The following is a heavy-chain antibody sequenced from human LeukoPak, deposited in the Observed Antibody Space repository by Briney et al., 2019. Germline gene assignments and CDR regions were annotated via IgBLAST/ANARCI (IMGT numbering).Heavy chain of an antibody. CDR1: GFTFRDYV. J-gene: IGHJ4*02. Sequence: GGSVRLSCAASGFTFRDYVMSWVRQAPGKGLEWVSYIDPSGTTLYYADSVKGRFTISRDNGRNSLDLQSRSLRAEDTAVYYCARAAYNWNWGQGTLVTVSS. D-gene: IGHD1-20*01. V-gene: IGHV3-11*01. CDR3: ARAAYNWN. CDR2: IDPSGTTL.